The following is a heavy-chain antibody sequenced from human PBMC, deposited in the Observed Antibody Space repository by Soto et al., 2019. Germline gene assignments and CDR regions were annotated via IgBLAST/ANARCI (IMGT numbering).Heavy chain of an antibody. CDR2: ISWNSGSI. J-gene: IGHJ3*02. CDR3: AKAIHSSGWYLNHIYI. V-gene: IGHV3-9*01. CDR1: GFTFDDYA. D-gene: IGHD6-19*01. Sequence: EVQLVESGGGLVQPGRSLRLSCAASGFTFDDYAMHWVRQAPGKGLEWVSGISWNSGSIGYEASGKGRFTTSRDKAKNSLYLQMNSLRAEDAAFYYCAKAIHSSGWYLNHIYIWGQGKMVTVSS.